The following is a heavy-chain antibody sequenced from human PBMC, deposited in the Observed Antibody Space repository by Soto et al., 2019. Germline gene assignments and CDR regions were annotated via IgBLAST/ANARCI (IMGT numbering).Heavy chain of an antibody. J-gene: IGHJ4*02. CDR2: VSHRGNT. CDR3: ARYRFTATWSKFDY. Sequence: SETLSLTCGVSGVFIARDAYYWCWIRHHPGKGLEWIGYVSHRGNTYYNPSLKSRLTISLDTSKNQFYLHLTSVTAADTAVYYCARYRFTATWSKFDYWGQGTQVTVSS. D-gene: IGHD3-16*02. V-gene: IGHV4-31*11. CDR1: GVFIARDAYY.